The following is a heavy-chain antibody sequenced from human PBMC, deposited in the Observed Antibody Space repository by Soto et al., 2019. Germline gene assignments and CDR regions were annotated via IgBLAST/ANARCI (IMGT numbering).Heavy chain of an antibody. CDR1: GFTFSSYG. J-gene: IGHJ4*02. Sequence: QVQLVESGGGVVQPGRSLRLSCAASGFTFSSYGMHWVRQAPGKGLEWVAVISYDGSNKYYADSVKGRFTISRDNSKNKLYLQRNHRRAEDTAAYYWANDKVPVVVTAPLDYWGQGTLVTVSS. CDR3: ANDKVPVVVTAPLDY. CDR2: ISYDGSNK. D-gene: IGHD2-21*02. V-gene: IGHV3-30*18.